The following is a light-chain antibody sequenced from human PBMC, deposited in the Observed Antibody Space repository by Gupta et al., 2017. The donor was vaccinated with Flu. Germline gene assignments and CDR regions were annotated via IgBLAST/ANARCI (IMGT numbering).Light chain of an antibody. CDR1: SSDLGSDT. Sequence: QSMLTQPPSASGTPGQRVTISCSTCSSDLGSDTLHWYQHVPGTAPNLLIYNNSQRPSGVPDRFSCSNSGASASLAITGLHSEDEAYYYCAACNDTLNGPVFGAGTKLTVL. J-gene: IGLJ3*02. V-gene: IGLV1-44*01. CDR3: AACNDTLNGPV. CDR2: NNS.